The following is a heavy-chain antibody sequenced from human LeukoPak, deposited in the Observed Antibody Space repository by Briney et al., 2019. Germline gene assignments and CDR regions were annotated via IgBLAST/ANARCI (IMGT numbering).Heavy chain of an antibody. V-gene: IGHV4-59*08. CDR3: ARYYYDGSVYGYFFDY. J-gene: IGHJ4*02. Sequence: SETLSLTCTVSGGSISSYYWSWIRQPPGKGLEWIGYTHYSGSTSYNPSLKSRVTISLDTSKKQFSLKLSSVTAADTAVYYCARYYYDGSVYGYFFDYWGQGTLVTVSS. CDR1: GGSISSYY. D-gene: IGHD3-22*01. CDR2: THYSGST.